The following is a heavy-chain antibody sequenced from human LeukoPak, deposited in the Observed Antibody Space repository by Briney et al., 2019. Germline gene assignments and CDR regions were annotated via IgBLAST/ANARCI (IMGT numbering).Heavy chain of an antibody. D-gene: IGHD1-26*01. CDR1: GFTFSSYA. V-gene: IGHV3-7*01. J-gene: IGHJ4*02. CDR3: ARDPRYYWELLRANYFDY. Sequence: GGSLRLSCAASGFTFSSYAMHWVRQAPGKGLEWVANIKQDGSEKYYVDSVKGRFTISRDNAKNSLYLQMNSLRAEDTAVYYCARDPRYYWELLRANYFDYWGQGTLVTASS. CDR2: IKQDGSEK.